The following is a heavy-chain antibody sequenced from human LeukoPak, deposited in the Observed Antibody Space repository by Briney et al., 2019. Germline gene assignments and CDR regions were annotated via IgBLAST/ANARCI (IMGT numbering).Heavy chain of an antibody. CDR2: ISYDEYIK. Sequence: QPGGSLRLSCAASGFTFRSFAMHWVRQAPGKGLEWVSVISYDEYIKYYSGSVTARFTISRDNSKNTLFLQMNSLRAEDTAVYYCSNARPSSDGYSPFDYWGQGTLVTVSS. D-gene: IGHD5-24*01. CDR3: SNARPSSDGYSPFDY. CDR1: GFTFRSFA. J-gene: IGHJ4*02. V-gene: IGHV3-30-3*01.